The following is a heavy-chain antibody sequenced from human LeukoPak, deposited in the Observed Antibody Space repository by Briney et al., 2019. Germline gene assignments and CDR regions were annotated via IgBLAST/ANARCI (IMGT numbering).Heavy chain of an antibody. V-gene: IGHV3-74*01. D-gene: IGHD1-26*01. Sequence: PGGSLRLSCAASGFTFSSHWMHWVRQAPGKGLVWVSRINSDGSSTSYADSVKGRFTISRDNAKNTLYLQMNGLRAEDTAVYYCARYSGSYYYFDYWGQGTLVTVSS. CDR3: ARYSGSYYYFDY. CDR1: GFTFSSHW. CDR2: INSDGSST. J-gene: IGHJ4*02.